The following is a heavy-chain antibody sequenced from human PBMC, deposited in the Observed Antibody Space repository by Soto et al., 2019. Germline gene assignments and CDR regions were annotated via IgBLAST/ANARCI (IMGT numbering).Heavy chain of an antibody. CDR2: IIPIFGTA. J-gene: IGHJ4*02. Sequence: ASVKVSCKASGCTFSSNAISWVRQAPGQGLEWMGGIIPIFGTANYAQKFQGQVSISADKSTSTAYLQWSSLKASDTAMYYCARHRTETYYSDTFVSWGQGTLVTVSS. CDR1: GCTFSSNA. V-gene: IGHV1-69*06. D-gene: IGHD3-22*01. CDR3: ARHRTETYYSDTFVS.